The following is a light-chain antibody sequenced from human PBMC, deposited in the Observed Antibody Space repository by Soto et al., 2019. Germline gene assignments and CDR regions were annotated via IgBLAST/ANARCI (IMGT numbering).Light chain of an antibody. CDR2: DAF. Sequence: EIVLTQSPATLSLSPGERATLSCRASQSVSSYLAWYQQKPGQAPRLLIYDAFNRATGIPVRFSGSGSGTDFTLTISSLEPEAFAVYYCQQRSNWPLTFGGGTKVEIK. V-gene: IGKV3-11*01. CDR1: QSVSSY. CDR3: QQRSNWPLT. J-gene: IGKJ4*01.